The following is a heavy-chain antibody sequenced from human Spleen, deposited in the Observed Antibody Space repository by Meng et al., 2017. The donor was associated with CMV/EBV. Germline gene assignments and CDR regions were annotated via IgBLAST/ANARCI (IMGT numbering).Heavy chain of an antibody. CDR3: ATRDRELTALSGLYYYYAMDV. V-gene: IGHV3-30*02. D-gene: IGHD2-15*01. Sequence: GESLKISCAASGFLFSNYEMHWVRQAPGKGLEWVASIRYDESNKYYADSVRGQFTISRENSKNTLYLQMNNLRTEDTALYYCATRDRELTALSGLYYYYAMDVWGQGTSVTVSS. J-gene: IGHJ6*02. CDR1: GFLFSNYE. CDR2: IRYDESNK.